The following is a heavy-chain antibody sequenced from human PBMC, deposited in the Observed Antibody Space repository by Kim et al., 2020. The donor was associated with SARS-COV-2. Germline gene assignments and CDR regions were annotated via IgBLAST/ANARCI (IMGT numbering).Heavy chain of an antibody. Sequence: SETLSLTCTDSGGSISSYYWCWIRQPPGKGLEWNGYIYYSGSTNCNPSLKRRVTISVDTSKNQFSLKLNSVTAADTAVYYCARIQDDYVWGSPGWFDPWGEGTLITVSS. J-gene: IGHJ5*01. CDR1: GGSISSYY. CDR2: IYYSGST. CDR3: ARIQDDYVWGSPGWFDP. D-gene: IGHD3-16*01. V-gene: IGHV4-59*01.